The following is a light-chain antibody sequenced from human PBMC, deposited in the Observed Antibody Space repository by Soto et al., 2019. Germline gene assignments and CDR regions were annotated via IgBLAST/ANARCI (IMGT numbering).Light chain of an antibody. V-gene: IGKV3-15*01. CDR1: QSVGSN. CDR3: QQYNNWPPHT. Sequence: ETVMTQSPATLSVSPGEGATVSCRASQSVGSNLAWYQQKPGQAPRLLIYGASTRATGIPARFSGSGSGTEFTLTLSGLQSEDFAVYYCQQYNNWPPHTFGQGTRLEIK. J-gene: IGKJ2*01. CDR2: GAS.